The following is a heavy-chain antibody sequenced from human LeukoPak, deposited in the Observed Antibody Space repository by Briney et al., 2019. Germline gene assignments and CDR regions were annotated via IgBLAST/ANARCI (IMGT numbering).Heavy chain of an antibody. Sequence: SEPLSLPCTPSGGSISSYYGSWTRQSAGKGLEWIGRIYTGGSTNYNTSLKSRVTMSVDTSKNQFSLKLSSVTAADTAVYYCARGSGSGSYYNGFDYWGQGTLVTVSS. D-gene: IGHD3-10*01. J-gene: IGHJ4*02. CDR1: GGSISSYY. CDR3: ARGSGSGSYYNGFDY. V-gene: IGHV4-4*07. CDR2: IYTGGST.